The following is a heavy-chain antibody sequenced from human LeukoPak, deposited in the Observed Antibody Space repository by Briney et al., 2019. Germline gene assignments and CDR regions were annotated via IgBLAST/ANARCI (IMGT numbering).Heavy chain of an antibody. CDR1: GFTFSSYS. V-gene: IGHV3-21*01. CDR2: ISSSSSYI. Sequence: GGSLRLSCAASGFTFSSYSMNWVRQAPGKGLEWVSSISSSSSYIYYADSVKGRFTISRDNAKNTLYLQMNSLRAEDTAVYYCAKDFNWNYMDFFDYWGQGTLVTVSS. CDR3: AKDFNWNYMDFFDY. D-gene: IGHD1-7*01. J-gene: IGHJ4*02.